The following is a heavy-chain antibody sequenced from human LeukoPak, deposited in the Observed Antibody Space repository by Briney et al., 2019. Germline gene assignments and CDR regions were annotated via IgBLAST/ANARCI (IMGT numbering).Heavy chain of an antibody. Sequence: AGGSLRLSCAASGFTFSTYWMNWYRQAPGKGLEWVGNINQDASEINYVDSVRGRFTISRDNAKNSLHLLMNSLRAEDTAVYYCATDRDNSDWQKRFDSWGQGTLATVSS. CDR2: INQDASEI. D-gene: IGHD2-21*02. V-gene: IGHV3-7*01. CDR3: ATDRDNSDWQKRFDS. J-gene: IGHJ4*02. CDR1: GFTFSTYW.